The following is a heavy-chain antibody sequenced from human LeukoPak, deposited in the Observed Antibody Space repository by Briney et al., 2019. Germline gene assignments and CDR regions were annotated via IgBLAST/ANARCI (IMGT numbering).Heavy chain of an antibody. D-gene: IGHD6-6*01. Sequence: GGSLRLSCAASGFTFSSYSMNWVRQAPGKGLEWVSSISSSSSYIYYADSVKGRFTISRDNSMNTLFLQMNSLRAEDTAVYYCARSSKTDYWGQGTLVTVSS. V-gene: IGHV3-21*01. J-gene: IGHJ4*02. CDR3: ARSSKTDY. CDR2: ISSSSSYI. CDR1: GFTFSSYS.